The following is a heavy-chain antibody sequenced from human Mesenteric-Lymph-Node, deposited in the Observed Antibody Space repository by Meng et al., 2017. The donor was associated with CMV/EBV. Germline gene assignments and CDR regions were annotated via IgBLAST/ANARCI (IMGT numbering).Heavy chain of an antibody. Sequence: GESLKISCAASGFTFSSYSMNWVRQAPGKGLEWVSSISSSSSYIYYADSVKGRFTISRDNAKNSLYLQMNSLRAEDTAVYYCAKDRRPHRRLHCDFWSGLPYYYYGMDVWGQGTTVTVSS. J-gene: IGHJ6*02. D-gene: IGHD3-3*01. CDR2: ISSSSSYI. CDR1: GFTFSSYS. V-gene: IGHV3-21*01. CDR3: AKDRRPHRRLHCDFWSGLPYYYYGMDV.